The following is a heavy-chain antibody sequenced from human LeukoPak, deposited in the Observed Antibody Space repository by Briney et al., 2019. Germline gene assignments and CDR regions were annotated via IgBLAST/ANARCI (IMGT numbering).Heavy chain of an antibody. CDR3: AREGYSSSSGSWFDP. CDR1: GYTFTGYY. CDR2: INPNSGGT. V-gene: IGHV1-2*02. Sequence: ASVKVSCKASGYTFTGYYMHWVRQAPGQGLEWMGWINPNSGGTNYAQKFQGRVTMTRDTSISTAYMELSSLRSEDTAVYYCAREGYSSSSGSWFDPWGQGTLVTVSS. D-gene: IGHD6-13*01. J-gene: IGHJ5*02.